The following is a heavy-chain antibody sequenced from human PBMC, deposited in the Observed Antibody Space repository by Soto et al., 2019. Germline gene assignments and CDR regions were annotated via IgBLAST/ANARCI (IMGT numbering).Heavy chain of an antibody. D-gene: IGHD5-12*01. J-gene: IGHJ4*02. CDR3: ARGDGYIVDY. CDR1: GYTFISYD. Sequence: QVQLVQSGAEGKKPGASVKVSCKASGYTFISYDINWVRQATGQGLEWMGWMNPNTGDTGYAQKFQGRVTMTRNTSINTANLELSSLRADDTAVYFCARGDGYIVDYWGQGTLVTVSS. V-gene: IGHV1-8*01. CDR2: MNPNTGDT.